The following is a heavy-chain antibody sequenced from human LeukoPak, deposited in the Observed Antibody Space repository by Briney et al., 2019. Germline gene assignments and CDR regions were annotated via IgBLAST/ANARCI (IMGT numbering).Heavy chain of an antibody. CDR3: AKEGASGGYFQH. D-gene: IGHD3-16*01. CDR2: IYYSGST. V-gene: IGHV4-39*01. Sequence: SETLSLTCTVSGGSISSSSYYWGWIRQPPGKGLEWIGSIYYSGSTYYNPSLKGRVTISVDTSKNQFSLKLSSVTAADTAVYYCAKEGASGGYFQHWGQGTLVTVSS. J-gene: IGHJ1*01. CDR1: GGSISSSSYY.